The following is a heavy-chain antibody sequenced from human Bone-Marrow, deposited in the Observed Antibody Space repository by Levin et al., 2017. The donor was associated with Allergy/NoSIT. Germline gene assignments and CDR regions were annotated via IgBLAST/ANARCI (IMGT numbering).Heavy chain of an antibody. CDR2: ISGDGDST. V-gene: IGHV3-23*01. D-gene: IGHD4-11*01. Sequence: GGSLRLSCVGSGFKFSNYVVSWVRQAPGKGLEWVSGISGDGDSTYYADSVRGRFTISRDNSKNTVHLQMNTLRAGDTAVYYCARDPDYSDYSTYWYFDLWGRGTLVTVSS. CDR1: GFKFSNYV. CDR3: ARDPDYSDYSTYWYFDL. J-gene: IGHJ2*01.